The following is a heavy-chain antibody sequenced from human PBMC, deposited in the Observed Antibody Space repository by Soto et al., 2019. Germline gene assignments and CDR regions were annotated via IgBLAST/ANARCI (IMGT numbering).Heavy chain of an antibody. J-gene: IGHJ5*02. V-gene: IGHV1-18*01. CDR2: ISAYNGNT. Sequence: VASVKVSCKASGYTFTSYGISWVRQAPGQGLEWMGWISAYNGNTNYAQKLQGRVTMTTDTSTSTAYMELRSLRSDDTAVYYCARVSVLLWFGELYGWFDPWGQGTLVTVSS. CDR1: GYTFTSYG. D-gene: IGHD3-10*01. CDR3: ARVSVLLWFGELYGWFDP.